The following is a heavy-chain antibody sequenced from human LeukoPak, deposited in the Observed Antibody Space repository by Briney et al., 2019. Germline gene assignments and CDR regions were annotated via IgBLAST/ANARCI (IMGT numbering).Heavy chain of an antibody. CDR1: GGSISSYY. D-gene: IGHD1-1*01. Sequence: SETLSLTCTVSGGSISSYYWSWIRQPPGKELEWIGYIYYSGSTNYNPSLKSRVTISVDTSKNQFSLKLSSVTAADTAVYCCARARVWRAYYDMDVWGQGTTVTVSS. CDR2: IYYSGST. V-gene: IGHV4-59*01. CDR3: ARARVWRAYYDMDV. J-gene: IGHJ6*02.